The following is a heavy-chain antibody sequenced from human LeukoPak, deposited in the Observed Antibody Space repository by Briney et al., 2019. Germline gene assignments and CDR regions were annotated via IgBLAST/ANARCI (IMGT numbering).Heavy chain of an antibody. D-gene: IGHD3-10*01. CDR2: IYHSGST. CDR1: GGSISSSNW. V-gene: IGHV4-4*02. Sequence: PSGTLSLTCAVSGGSISSSNWWSWVRQPPGKGLEWIGEIYHSGSTYYNPSLKSRVTIPVDTSKNQFTLKLSSVTAADTAVYYCARDSPYNMVRGEFDPWGQGTLVTVSS. J-gene: IGHJ5*02. CDR3: ARDSPYNMVRGEFDP.